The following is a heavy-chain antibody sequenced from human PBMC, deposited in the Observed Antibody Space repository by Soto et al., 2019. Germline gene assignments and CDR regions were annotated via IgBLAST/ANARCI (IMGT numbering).Heavy chain of an antibody. CDR3: ARARRGGYPIRYGMDV. J-gene: IGHJ6*02. V-gene: IGHV4-59*01. CDR1: GGSISSYY. D-gene: IGHD3-16*01. CDR2: IYYSGST. Sequence: SETLSLTCTVSGGSISSYYWSWIRQPPGKGLEWIGYIYYSGSTNYNPSLKSRVTISVDTSKNQFSLKLSSVTAADTAVYYCARARRGGYPIRYGMDVWGQGTTVTVSS.